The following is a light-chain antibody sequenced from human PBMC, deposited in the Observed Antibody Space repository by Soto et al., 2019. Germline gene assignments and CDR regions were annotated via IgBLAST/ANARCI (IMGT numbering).Light chain of an antibody. CDR2: GAS. V-gene: IGKV3-15*01. J-gene: IGKJ3*01. Sequence: EIVMTQSPATLSVSPGERATLSCRASQSVSSNLAWYQQKPGQAPRLLIYGASTRAAGIPARFSGSGSGTEFTLTIGSLQYEDFAVYYCQQYNNWPPLFTFGPGTKVDIK. CDR1: QSVSSN. CDR3: QQYNNWPPLFT.